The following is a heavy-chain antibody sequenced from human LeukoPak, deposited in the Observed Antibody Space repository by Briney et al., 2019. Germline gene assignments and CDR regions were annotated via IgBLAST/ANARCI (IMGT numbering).Heavy chain of an antibody. CDR1: GGSISSGGYY. V-gene: IGHV4-31*03. CDR3: AGLDSSGYYEH. J-gene: IGHJ4*02. CDR2: IYYSGST. D-gene: IGHD3-22*01. Sequence: RASQTLSLTCTVSGGSISSGGYYWSWIRQHPGKGLESIGYIYYSGSTYYNPSLKSRVTISVDTSKNQFSLKLSSVTAADTAVYYCAGLDSSGYYEHWGQGTLVTVSS.